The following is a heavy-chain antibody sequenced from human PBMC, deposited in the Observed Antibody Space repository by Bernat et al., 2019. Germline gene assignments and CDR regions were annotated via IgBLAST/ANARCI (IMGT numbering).Heavy chain of an antibody. CDR1: GGSFSGYY. CDR3: ARGGRGIAEGPAGKGPHFDY. D-gene: IGHD2-2*01. Sequence: QVQLQQWGAGLLKPSETLSLTSAVYGGSFSGYYWTWIRQPPGKGLEWIGEINNSGSTNYNPSLKSRVTISVDTSKNQFSLKLNSVTAADTAVYYCARGGRGIAEGPAGKGPHFDYWGQGTLVTVSS. CDR2: INNSGST. V-gene: IGHV4-34*01. J-gene: IGHJ4*02.